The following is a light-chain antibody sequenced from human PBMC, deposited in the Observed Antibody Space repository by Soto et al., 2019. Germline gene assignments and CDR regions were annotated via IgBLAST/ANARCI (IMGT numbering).Light chain of an antibody. CDR2: VTN. V-gene: IGLV1-44*01. Sequence: QSVLTQPPLVSGTLGQGVTISCSGSTSNIGENSVGWFQQLPGTAPKVLIYVTNKRPSGVPDRFSGSKSGTSAYLAISGLQSEDEADYYCAAWDGSLYGHVFGTGTKVTVL. CDR1: TSNIGENS. CDR3: AAWDGSLYGHV. J-gene: IGLJ1*01.